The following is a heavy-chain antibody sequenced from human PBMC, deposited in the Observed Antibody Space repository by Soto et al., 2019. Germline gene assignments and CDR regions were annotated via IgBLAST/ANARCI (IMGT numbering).Heavy chain of an antibody. V-gene: IGHV4-34*01. CDR1: GGSFSGYY. CDR2: INHSGST. D-gene: IGHD5-18*01. CDR3: ARGDTAMVGGMGV. J-gene: IGHJ6*02. Sequence: PSETLSLTCAVYGGSFSGYYWSWIRQPPGKGLEWIGEINHSGSTNYNPSLKSRVTISVDTSKNQFSLKLSSVTAADTAVYYCARGDTAMVGGMGVWGQGTTVTVSS.